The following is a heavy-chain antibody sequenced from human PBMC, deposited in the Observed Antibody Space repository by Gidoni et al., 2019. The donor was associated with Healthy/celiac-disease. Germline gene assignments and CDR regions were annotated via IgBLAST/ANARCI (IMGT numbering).Heavy chain of an antibody. D-gene: IGHD1-26*01. CDR2: ISWNGGSI. J-gene: IGHJ5*02. CDR1: GFTFDDYA. CDR3: AKGWAGATTHWFDP. V-gene: IGHV3-9*01. Sequence: EVQLVESGGGLVQPGRSLRLSCAASGFTFDDYAMHWVRQAPGKGLEWVSGISWNGGSIGYADSVKGRFTISRDNAKNSLYLQMNSLRAEDTALYYCAKGWAGATTHWFDPWGQGTLVTVSS.